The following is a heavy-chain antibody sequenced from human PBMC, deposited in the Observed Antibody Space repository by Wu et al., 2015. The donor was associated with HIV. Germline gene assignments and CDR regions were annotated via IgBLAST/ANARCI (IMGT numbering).Heavy chain of an antibody. CDR1: GYTFTSYS. CDR3: ARVSDSGYDGNLNF. V-gene: IGHV1-8*01. Sequence: QVQLVQSGAEVKKPGASVKVSCKAFGYTFTSYSINWVRQTTGQGLEWMGWMNPNYGNAAYAQKFQGRVTFITNTSISTAYMQLNSLRSEDTAVYYCARVSDSGYDGNLNFWGQGTLVTVSS. D-gene: IGHD5-12*01. CDR2: MNPNYGNA. J-gene: IGHJ4*02.